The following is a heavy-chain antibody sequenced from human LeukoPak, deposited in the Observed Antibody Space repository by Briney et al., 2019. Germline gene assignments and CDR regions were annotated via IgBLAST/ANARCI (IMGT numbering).Heavy chain of an antibody. CDR1: GGXVSSTRQY. CDR3: ARREDFWYFDL. CDR2: MYYSGST. V-gene: IGHV4-39*01. Sequence: SETLSLTCTVSGGXVSSTRQYWGWIRQPPGKGLEWIGNMYYSGSTYYNPSLRSRVTTSVDTTKNQFSLRLISVTAADTAVYYCARREDFWYFDLWGRGALVTVSS. J-gene: IGHJ2*01.